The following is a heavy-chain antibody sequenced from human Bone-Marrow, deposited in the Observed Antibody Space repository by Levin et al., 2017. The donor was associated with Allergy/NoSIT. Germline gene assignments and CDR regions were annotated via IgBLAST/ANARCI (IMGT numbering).Heavy chain of an antibody. CDR2: TYNAGRT. CDR1: GFSVSSIY. CDR3: ARGTGDFWSCYGLDI. D-gene: IGHD3-3*01. V-gene: IGHV3-53*01. Sequence: SCAASGFSVSSIYMGWVRQAPGKGLEWVSVTYNAGRTKFTDSVKSRFTISSNDSKNTLYLQISSLRAEDTAVYYCARGTGDFWSCYGLDIWGEGKKVPVSS. J-gene: IGHJ3*02.